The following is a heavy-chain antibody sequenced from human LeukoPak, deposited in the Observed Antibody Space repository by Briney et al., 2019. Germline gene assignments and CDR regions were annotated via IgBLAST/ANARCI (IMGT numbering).Heavy chain of an antibody. V-gene: IGHV4-59*12. J-gene: IGHJ6*02. D-gene: IGHD1-26*01. CDR2: IYYSGST. CDR1: GGSISSYY. Sequence: SETLSLTCTVSGGSISSYYWSWIRQPPGKGLEWIGYIYYSGSTNYNPSLKSRVTISVDTSKNQFSLKLSSVTVADTAVYYCARDSGVYGMDVWGQGTTVTVSS. CDR3: ARDSGVYGMDV.